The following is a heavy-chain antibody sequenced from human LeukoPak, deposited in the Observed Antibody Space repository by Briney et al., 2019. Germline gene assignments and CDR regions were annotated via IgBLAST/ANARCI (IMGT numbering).Heavy chain of an antibody. Sequence: PGGSLRLSCAASGFTFSSYSMNWVRQAPGRGLEWVSSISSSSSYIYYADSVKGRFTISRDNAKNSLYLQMNSLRAEDTAVYYCAKDLDYDILTGYWEAVPASGDYWGQGTLVTVSS. J-gene: IGHJ4*02. CDR2: ISSSSSYI. V-gene: IGHV3-21*04. D-gene: IGHD3-9*01. CDR3: AKDLDYDILTGYWEAVPASGDY. CDR1: GFTFSSYS.